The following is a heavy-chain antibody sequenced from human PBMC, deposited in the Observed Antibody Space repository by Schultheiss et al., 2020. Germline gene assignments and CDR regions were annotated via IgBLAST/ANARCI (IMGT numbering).Heavy chain of an antibody. Sequence: GESLKISCAASGFTFSSHWMHWVRQAPGKGPEWVAHMNPEGSAKYYADFVQGRFTISRDSSKNTLYLQMNSLRAEDTAVYYCARDLEGATSRPLDYWGQGTQVTVSS. D-gene: IGHD1-26*01. CDR3: ARDLEGATSRPLDY. CDR2: MNPEGSAK. CDR1: GFTFSSHW. V-gene: IGHV3-7*01. J-gene: IGHJ4*02.